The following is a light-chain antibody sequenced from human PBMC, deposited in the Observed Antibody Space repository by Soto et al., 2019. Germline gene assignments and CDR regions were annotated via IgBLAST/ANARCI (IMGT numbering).Light chain of an antibody. J-gene: IGKJ1*01. CDR1: QSVSSY. Sequence: EIVLTQSPATLSLSPGETATLSCRASQSVSSYLAWYQQKPGQAPRLLIYDASNRATGIPARFSGSGSGTDFTLTISSLDPEDFAVYHCQQRINWPRTFGQGTKVDI. V-gene: IGKV3-11*01. CDR2: DAS. CDR3: QQRINWPRT.